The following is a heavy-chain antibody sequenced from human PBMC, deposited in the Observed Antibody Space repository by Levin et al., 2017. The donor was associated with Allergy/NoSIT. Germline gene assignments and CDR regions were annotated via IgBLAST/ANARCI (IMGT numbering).Heavy chain of an antibody. V-gene: IGHV4-59*01. J-gene: IGHJ6*02. CDR1: GGSISSYY. Sequence: SETLSLTCTVSGGSISSYYWSWIRQPPGKGLEWIGYIYYSGSTNYNPSLKSRVTISVDTSKNQFSLKLSSVTAADTAVYYCARDSYSYGTYYYYGMDVWGQGTTVTVSS. D-gene: IGHD5-18*01. CDR2: IYYSGST. CDR3: ARDSYSYGTYYYYGMDV.